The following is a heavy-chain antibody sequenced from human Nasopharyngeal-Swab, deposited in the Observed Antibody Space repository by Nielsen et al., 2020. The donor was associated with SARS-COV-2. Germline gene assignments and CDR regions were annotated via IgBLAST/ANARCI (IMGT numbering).Heavy chain of an antibody. Sequence: WIRQPPGKGLAWVSSFRSISSYIYYADSVKGRFTIPRDNAKNTLYLQMNSLRAEETAVYYCARAQNVFRFLEWTQPFDYWGQGTLVTVSS. CDR2: FRSISSYI. CDR3: ARAQNVFRFLEWTQPFDY. V-gene: IGHV3-21*01. D-gene: IGHD3-3*01. J-gene: IGHJ4*02.